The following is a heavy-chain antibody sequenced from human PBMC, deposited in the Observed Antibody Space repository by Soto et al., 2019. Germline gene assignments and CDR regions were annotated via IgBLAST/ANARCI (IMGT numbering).Heavy chain of an antibody. J-gene: IGHJ5*02. CDR2: IYYSGST. D-gene: IGHD2-21*02. CDR3: AREQVTSWFDP. Sequence: PSDTLSLTCTVSGGSISSGGYYWSWIRQHPGKGLEWIGYIYYSGSTYYNPSLKSRVTISVDTSKNQFSLKLSSVTAADTAVYYCAREQVTSWFDPWGQGTLVTVSS. CDR1: GGSISSGGYY. V-gene: IGHV4-31*03.